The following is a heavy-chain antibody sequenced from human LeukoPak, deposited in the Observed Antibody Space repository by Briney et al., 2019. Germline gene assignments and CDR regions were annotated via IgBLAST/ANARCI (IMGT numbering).Heavy chain of an antibody. CDR2: TPYLGVSR. V-gene: IGHV3-30*02. CDR3: AKDRHGDYTSDY. CDR1: GFIFGSYG. D-gene: IGHD4-17*01. J-gene: IGHJ4*02. Sequence: PGGSLRLSCAASGFIFGSYGMHWVRQAPGKGLEWVAFTPYLGVSRYYTESVKGRFTISRDNSKSTLYLQMNSLRIEDTAVYYCAKDRHGDYTSDYWGQGTLVIVSS.